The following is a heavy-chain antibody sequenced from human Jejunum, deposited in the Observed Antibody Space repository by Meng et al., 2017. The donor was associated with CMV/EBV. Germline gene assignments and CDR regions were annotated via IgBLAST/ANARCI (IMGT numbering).Heavy chain of an antibody. CDR2: IKQDGSDK. CDR1: SSDW. CDR3: ARGFWDIVVIPASTSTWDY. Sequence: SSDWMSWVRQAPGKGLEWVANIKQDGSDKYYVDSVKGRFTISRDSAKNSLYLLMNSLRAEDTAVYYCARGFWDIVVIPASTSTWDYWGQGTLVTVSS. J-gene: IGHJ4*02. V-gene: IGHV3-7*01. D-gene: IGHD2-2*01.